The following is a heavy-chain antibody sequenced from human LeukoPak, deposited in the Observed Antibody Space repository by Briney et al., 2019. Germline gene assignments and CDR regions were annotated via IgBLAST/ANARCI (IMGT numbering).Heavy chain of an antibody. Sequence: GGSLRLSCAASGFIFSSYGMHWVRQAPGKGLEWVAVISYDGSNKYYADSVKGRFTISRDNSKSTLYLQMNSLRAEDTAVYYCATHHSETYSRVPFWGQGTLVTVSS. CDR3: ATHHSETYSRVPF. CDR2: ISYDGSNK. V-gene: IGHV3-30*03. J-gene: IGHJ4*02. CDR1: GFIFSSYG. D-gene: IGHD1-26*01.